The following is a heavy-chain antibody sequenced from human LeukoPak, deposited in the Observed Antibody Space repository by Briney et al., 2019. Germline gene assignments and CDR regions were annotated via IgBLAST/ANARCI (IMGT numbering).Heavy chain of an antibody. CDR1: GFTFSNVW. J-gene: IGHJ4*02. CDR2: IRRKTEGETT. V-gene: IGHV3-15*01. D-gene: IGHD2-21*01. Sequence: GGSLRLSCAASGFTFSNVWMSWVRQVPGKGLEWVGRIRRKTEGETTDHAAPVKGRFTISRDDSKNTLYLQMNSLKTEDTAVYYCVTDLVIKGCFDYWGQGALVTVSS. CDR3: VTDLVIKGCFDY.